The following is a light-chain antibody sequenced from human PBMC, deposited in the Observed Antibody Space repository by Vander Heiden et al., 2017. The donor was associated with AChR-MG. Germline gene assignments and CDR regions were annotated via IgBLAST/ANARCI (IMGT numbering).Light chain of an antibody. CDR1: SSNIGSNT. CDR2: SNN. J-gene: IGLJ3*02. CDR3: AAWDDSLNGWV. V-gene: IGLV1-44*01. Sequence: QSVLTQPPSVSGTPGQRVPISCSGSSSNIGSNTVNWYQQRPGTAPKLLIYSNNQRPSGVPDRFSGSKSGTSASLAISGLQSEDEADYYCAAWDDSLNGWVFGGGTKLTVL.